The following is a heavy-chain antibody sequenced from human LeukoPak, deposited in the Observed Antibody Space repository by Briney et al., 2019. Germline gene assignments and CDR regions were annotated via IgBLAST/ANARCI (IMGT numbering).Heavy chain of an antibody. V-gene: IGHV4-59*08. CDR3: ARQDSDWNYLDY. CDR1: GGSMSNYY. D-gene: IGHD6-19*01. J-gene: IGHJ4*02. Sequence: SETLSLTCTVSGGSMSNYYWNWIRQPPGKGLEWIGYIYYSGSTNYNPSLKSRVTISVDTSKNQFSLKLSSVTAADTAVYYCARQDSDWNYLDYWGQGTLVTVSS. CDR2: IYYSGST.